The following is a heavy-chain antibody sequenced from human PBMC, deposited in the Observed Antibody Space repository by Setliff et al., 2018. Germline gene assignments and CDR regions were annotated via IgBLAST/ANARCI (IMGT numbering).Heavy chain of an antibody. CDR2: INDSGGT. Sequence: PSETLSLTCTVHGGSFRDYHWSWIRQAPGKGLEWIGEINDSGGTKFNPSLKSRGTMSVDTSKSQISLKLSSVNAADTAVYYCARGRFDGWSFEYYGMDVWGRGTTVTVSS. J-gene: IGHJ6*02. D-gene: IGHD3-10*01. V-gene: IGHV4-34*01. CDR3: ARGRFDGWSFEYYGMDV. CDR1: GGSFRDYH.